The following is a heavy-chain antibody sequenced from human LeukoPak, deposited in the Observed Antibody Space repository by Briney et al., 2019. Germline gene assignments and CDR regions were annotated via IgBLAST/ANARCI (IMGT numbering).Heavy chain of an antibody. V-gene: IGHV3-23*01. D-gene: IGHD2-15*01. J-gene: IGHJ6*03. CDR2: ISGSGGST. CDR3: ARLHRVCSGGSCRLPYYYYMDV. Sequence: GGSLRLSCAASGFTFSSYGMSWVRQAPGKGLEWVSAISGSGGSTYYADSVKGRFTISRDNSKNTLYLQMNSLRAEDTAVYYCARLHRVCSGGSCRLPYYYYMDVWGKGTTVTISS. CDR1: GFTFSSYG.